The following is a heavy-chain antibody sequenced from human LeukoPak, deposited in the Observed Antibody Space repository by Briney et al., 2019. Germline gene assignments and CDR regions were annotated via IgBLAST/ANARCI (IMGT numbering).Heavy chain of an antibody. CDR1: GFTFSSYW. CDR3: AGNGYNYYFDY. Sequence: PGGSLRLSCAASGFTFSSYWMHWVRQAPGKGLVWVSRINSDGSSTSYADSVRGRFTISRDNAKKTLYLQMNSLRAEDTAVYYCAGNGYNYYFDYWGQGTLVTVSS. V-gene: IGHV3-74*01. J-gene: IGHJ4*02. CDR2: INSDGSST. D-gene: IGHD5-24*01.